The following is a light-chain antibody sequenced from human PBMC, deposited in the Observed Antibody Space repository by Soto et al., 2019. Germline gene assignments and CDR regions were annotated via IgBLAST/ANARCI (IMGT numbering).Light chain of an antibody. Sequence: AIRMTQSPSSFSASTGDRVTITCRASQGISSYLAWYQQKPGKAPKLLIYAASTLQSGVPSRFSGSGSGTDITLTISCLQSEDFATYYCQQYYSYPWTFGQGTKVEI. V-gene: IGKV1-8*01. CDR3: QQYYSYPWT. CDR1: QGISSY. J-gene: IGKJ1*01. CDR2: AAS.